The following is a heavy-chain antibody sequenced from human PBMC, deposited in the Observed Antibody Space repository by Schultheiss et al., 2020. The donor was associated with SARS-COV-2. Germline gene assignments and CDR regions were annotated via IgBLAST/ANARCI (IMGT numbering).Heavy chain of an antibody. CDR3: ARVNKLVGFDY. CDR2: IYYSENT. V-gene: IGHV4-31*03. D-gene: IGHD6-6*01. J-gene: IGHJ4*02. CDR1: GGSISSGGYY. Sequence: SETLSLTCTVSGGSISSGGYYWSWIRQHPGKGLEWIGYIYYSENTYYNPSLKSRVTISVDTSKNQVSLRLNSVTAADTAVYYCARVNKLVGFDYWGQGTLVTVSS.